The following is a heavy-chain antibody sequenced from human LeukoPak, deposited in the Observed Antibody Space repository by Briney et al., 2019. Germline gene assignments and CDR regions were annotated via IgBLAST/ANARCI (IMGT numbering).Heavy chain of an antibody. D-gene: IGHD3-10*01. J-gene: IGHJ3*02. CDR2: IYYSGST. Sequence: SETLSLTCTVSGGSISSYYWSWIRQPPGKGLEWIGYIYYSGSTNYNPSLKSRVTISVDTSKNQFSLKLSSVTAADTAVYYCARGRIWFGEFDDAFDIWGQGTMVTVSS. V-gene: IGHV4-59*12. CDR3: ARGRIWFGEFDDAFDI. CDR1: GGSISSYY.